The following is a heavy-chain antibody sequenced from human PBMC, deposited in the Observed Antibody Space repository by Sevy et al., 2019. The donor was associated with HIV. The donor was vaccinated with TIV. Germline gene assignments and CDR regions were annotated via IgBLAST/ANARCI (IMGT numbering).Heavy chain of an antibody. CDR2: IWYDGSNK. J-gene: IGHJ3*02. V-gene: IGHV3-33*01. Sequence: GGSLRLSCAASVFTFSSYGMHWVRQAPGKGLEWVAVIWYDGSNKYYADSVKGRFTISRDNSKNTLYLQMNSLRAEDTAVYYCARPPEDGYNTHDAFDIWGQGTMVTVSS. CDR3: ARPPEDGYNTHDAFDI. D-gene: IGHD5-12*01. CDR1: VFTFSSYG.